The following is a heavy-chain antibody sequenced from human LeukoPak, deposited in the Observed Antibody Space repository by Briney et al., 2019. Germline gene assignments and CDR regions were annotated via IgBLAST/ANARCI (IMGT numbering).Heavy chain of an antibody. CDR1: GGSFSGYY. J-gene: IGHJ4*02. CDR2: INHSGST. Sequence: SETLSLTCAVYGGSFSGYYGSWIRQPPGKGLEWIGEINHSGSTNYNPSLKSRVTISVDTSKNQFSLKLSSVTAADTAVYYCARRVGYYYGSGSSKIFDYWGQGTLVTVSS. D-gene: IGHD3-10*01. CDR3: ARRVGYYYGSGSSKIFDY. V-gene: IGHV4-34*01.